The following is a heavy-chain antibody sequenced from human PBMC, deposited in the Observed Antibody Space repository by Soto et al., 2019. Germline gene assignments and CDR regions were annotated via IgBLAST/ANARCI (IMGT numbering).Heavy chain of an antibody. D-gene: IGHD3-10*01. J-gene: IGHJ5*02. CDR3: ARDGITMVRGVILADGWFDP. CDR1: GGTFSSYT. CDR2: IIPILGIA. Sequence: ASVKVSCKASGGTFSSYTISWVRQAPGQGLEWMGRIIPILGIANYAQKFQGRVTITADKSTSTAYMELSSLRSGDTAVYYCARDGITMVRGVILADGWFDPWGQGTLVTVSS. V-gene: IGHV1-69*04.